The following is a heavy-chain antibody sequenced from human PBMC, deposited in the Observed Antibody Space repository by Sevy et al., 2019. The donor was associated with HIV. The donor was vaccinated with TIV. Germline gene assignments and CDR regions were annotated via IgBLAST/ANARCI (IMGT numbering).Heavy chain of an antibody. V-gene: IGHV3-48*02. CDR1: GFTFSSYS. Sequence: GGSLRLSCAASGFTFSSYSMNWVRQAPGKGLEWVSYISSSSTIYYADSVKGRFTISRDNAKNSLYLQMNSLRDEDTAVYYCARDRRWGSGCYFDPWGQGTLVTVSS. CDR3: ARDRRWGSGCYFDP. D-gene: IGHD1-26*01. J-gene: IGHJ5*02. CDR2: ISSSSTI.